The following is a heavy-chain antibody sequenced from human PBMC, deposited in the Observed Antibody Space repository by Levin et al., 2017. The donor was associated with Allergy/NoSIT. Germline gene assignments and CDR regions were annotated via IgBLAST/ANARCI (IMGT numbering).Heavy chain of an antibody. V-gene: IGHV4-39*01. CDR2: IYYSGST. D-gene: IGHD3-10*01. CDR1: GGSIGSSSHY. Sequence: SETLSLTCTVSGGSIGSSSHYWGWVRQTPGKGLEWIGSIYYSGSTYYNPSLKSRVALSMDRSKDQFSLKLSSVTAADTAVYYCARHRLTLGRGVKGAFDIWGQGTMVTVSS. J-gene: IGHJ3*02. CDR3: ARHRLTLGRGVKGAFDI.